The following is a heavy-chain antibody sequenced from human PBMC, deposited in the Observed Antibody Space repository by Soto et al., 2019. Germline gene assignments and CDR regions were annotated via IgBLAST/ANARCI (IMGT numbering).Heavy chain of an antibody. D-gene: IGHD4-17*01. Sequence: ASVKVSCKASGYTFTSYAMNWVRQAPGQGLEWMGWINTNAGNPTYAQGFTGRFVFSLDTSVSTAYLQICSLKAEDTAVYYCAREIGTVTTPPDYYYYYVMDVWGQGTTVTVSS. V-gene: IGHV7-4-1*01. CDR2: INTNAGNP. J-gene: IGHJ6*02. CDR1: GYTFTSYA. CDR3: AREIGTVTTPPDYYYYYVMDV.